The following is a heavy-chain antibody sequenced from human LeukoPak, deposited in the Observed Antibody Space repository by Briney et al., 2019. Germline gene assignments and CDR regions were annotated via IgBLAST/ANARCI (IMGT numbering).Heavy chain of an antibody. Sequence: ASVKVSCKAFGYTFTSNYMHWVRQAPGQGPEWMGIINPSGGSTSYAQKFQGRVTMTRDTSTSTVYMELSSLRSEDTAVYYCARESGSYCDYWGQGTLVTVSS. CDR3: ARESGSYCDY. CDR2: INPSGGST. D-gene: IGHD1-26*01. J-gene: IGHJ4*02. CDR1: GYTFTSNY. V-gene: IGHV1-46*01.